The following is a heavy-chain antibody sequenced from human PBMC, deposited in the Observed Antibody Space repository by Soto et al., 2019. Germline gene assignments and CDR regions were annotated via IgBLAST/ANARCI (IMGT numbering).Heavy chain of an antibody. V-gene: IGHV1-18*01. CDR2: ISAYNGNT. D-gene: IGHD3-3*01. CDR3: ARDITIFGVVPGY. Sequence: EASVKVSCTASGYTFSNYGISWVRQAPGQGLEWMGWISAYNGNTNYAQKLQGRVTMTTDTSTSTAYMELRSLRSDDTAVYYCARDITIFGVVPGYWGQGTLVTVSS. J-gene: IGHJ4*02. CDR1: GYTFSNYG.